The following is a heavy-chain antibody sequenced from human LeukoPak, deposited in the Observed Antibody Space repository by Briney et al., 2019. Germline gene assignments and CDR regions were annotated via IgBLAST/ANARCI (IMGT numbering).Heavy chain of an antibody. CDR1: GGSISSGGYS. V-gene: IGHV4-30-2*01. Sequence: SETLSLTCAVSGGSISSGGYSWSWIRQPPGKGLEWIGYIYHSGSTYYNPSLKSRVTISVDRSKNQFSLKLSSVTAADTAVYYCARARSSWYRGFDYWGQGTLVTVSS. D-gene: IGHD6-13*01. CDR3: ARARSSWYRGFDY. J-gene: IGHJ4*02. CDR2: IYHSGST.